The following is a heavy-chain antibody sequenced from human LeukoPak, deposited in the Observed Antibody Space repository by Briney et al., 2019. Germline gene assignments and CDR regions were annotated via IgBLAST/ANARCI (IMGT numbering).Heavy chain of an antibody. CDR1: GFTFSSYA. V-gene: IGHV3-66*01. D-gene: IGHD1-1*01. Sequence: GGSLRLSCAASGFTFSSYAMSWVRQAPGKGLEWVSVIYSGGSTYYADSVKGRFTISRDNSKNTLHLQMNSLRAEDTAVYYCARESSVGYGAFDIWGQGTMVTVSS. CDR3: ARESSVGYGAFDI. J-gene: IGHJ3*02. CDR2: IYSGGST.